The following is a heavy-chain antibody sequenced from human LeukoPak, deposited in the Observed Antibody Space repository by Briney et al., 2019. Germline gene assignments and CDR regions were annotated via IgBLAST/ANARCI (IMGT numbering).Heavy chain of an antibody. CDR3: ARRLTQYDCFDP. J-gene: IGHJ5*02. Sequence: SQTLSLTCAISGDSFSSNSVTWNWIRQSPSRGLEWLGRTYYRSTWYNDYAVSVRGRIAVNPDTSKNQFSLHLNSVTPEDTAVYYCARRLTQYDCFDPWGQGILVTVSS. D-gene: IGHD2-2*01. CDR2: TYYRSTWYN. CDR1: GDSFSSNSVT. V-gene: IGHV6-1*01.